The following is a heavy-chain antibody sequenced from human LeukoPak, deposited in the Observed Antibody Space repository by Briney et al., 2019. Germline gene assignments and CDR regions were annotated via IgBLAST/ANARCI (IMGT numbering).Heavy chain of an antibody. CDR1: EFTFSSYS. CDR2: ISSSSYI. J-gene: IGHJ4*02. D-gene: IGHD2-15*01. CDR3: ARDLGISTFDY. V-gene: IGHV3-21*01. Sequence: SGGSLRLSCAASEFTFSSYSMNWVRQAPGKGLEWVSSISSSSYIYYADSVKGRFTISRDNAKNSLYLQMNSLRAEDTAVYYCARDLGISTFDYWGQGTLVTVSS.